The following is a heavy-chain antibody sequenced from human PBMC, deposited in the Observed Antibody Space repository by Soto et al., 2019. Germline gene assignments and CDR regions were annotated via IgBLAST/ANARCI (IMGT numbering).Heavy chain of an antibody. Sequence: QPGWSLRLSCASSVFTVISNYMSWVRQAPGKGLEWVSVIYSGGSTYYADSVKGRFTISRDNSKNTLYLQMNSLRAEDTAVYYCARERAMDLHPTFDYWGQGTLVTVSS. V-gene: IGHV3-53*01. CDR1: VFTVISNY. J-gene: IGHJ4*02. CDR2: IYSGGST. CDR3: ARERAMDLHPTFDY. D-gene: IGHD5-18*01.